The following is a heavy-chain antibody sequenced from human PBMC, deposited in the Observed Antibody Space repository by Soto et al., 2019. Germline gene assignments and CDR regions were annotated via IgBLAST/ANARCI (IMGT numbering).Heavy chain of an antibody. Sequence: QVQLQESGPGLVKPSQTLSLTCTVSGGSISSGDYYWTSIRQHPGKGLEWIGYIYYSGSTKHNPSLKSRITISVDTSKNEFSLKLNSVTAADTSVYYCARTKTSSTSFHVDYWGQGTQVTVSS. D-gene: IGHD2-2*01. CDR2: IYYSGST. J-gene: IGHJ4*02. V-gene: IGHV4-31*03. CDR1: GGSISSGDYY. CDR3: ARTKTSSTSFHVDY.